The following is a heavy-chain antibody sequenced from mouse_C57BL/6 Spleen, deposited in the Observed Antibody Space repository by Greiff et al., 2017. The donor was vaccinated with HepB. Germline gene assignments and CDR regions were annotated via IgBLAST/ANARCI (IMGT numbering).Heavy chain of an antibody. CDR1: GYTFTSYW. CDR3: ARSTYSSPFAY. V-gene: IGHV1-52*01. CDR2: IDPSDSET. D-gene: IGHD2-12*01. Sequence: QVQLQQSGAELVRPGSSVKLSCKASGYTFTSYWMHWVKQRPIQGLEWIGNIDPSDSETHYNQKFKDKATLTVDKSSSTAYMQLSSLTSEDSAVYYCARSTYSSPFAYWGQGTLVTVSA. J-gene: IGHJ3*01.